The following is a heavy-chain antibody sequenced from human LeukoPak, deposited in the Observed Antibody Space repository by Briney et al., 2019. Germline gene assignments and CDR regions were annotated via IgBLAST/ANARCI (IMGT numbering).Heavy chain of an antibody. CDR1: GVSISSSNSY. D-gene: IGHD6-19*01. CDR2: IYYSGNT. CDR3: ARDLGMAGIAPVDY. V-gene: IGHV4-39*02. J-gene: IGHJ4*02. Sequence: SETLSLTCTVYGVSISSSNSYWGWIRQPPGKGLEWIGSIYYSGNTYYNASLKSQVSISIDTSKNQFSLKVTSVTAADTAVYYCARDLGMAGIAPVDYWGQGTLVTVSS.